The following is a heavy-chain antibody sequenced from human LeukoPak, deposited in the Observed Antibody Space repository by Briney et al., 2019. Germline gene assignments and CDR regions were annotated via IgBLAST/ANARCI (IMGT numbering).Heavy chain of an antibody. CDR2: IYHSGGT. CDR3: ARTINAHRAWFDP. D-gene: IGHD2-2*01. Sequence: PSETLSLTCTVSGYSISSGYYWGWIRQPPGKGLEWIGSIYHSGGTYYNPSLKSRVTISVDTSKNQFSLKLSSVTAADTAVYYCARTINAHRAWFDPWGQGTLVTVSS. CDR1: GYSISSGYY. V-gene: IGHV4-38-2*02. J-gene: IGHJ5*02.